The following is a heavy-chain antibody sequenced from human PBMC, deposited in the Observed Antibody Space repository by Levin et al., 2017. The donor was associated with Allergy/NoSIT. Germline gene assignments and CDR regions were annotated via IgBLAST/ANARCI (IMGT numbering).Heavy chain of an antibody. Sequence: SETLSLTCSVSGGSVSSGTYYWSWIRRPPGKGLEWIGYINYRGVTKYNPSLKCRVTISVDTSKNEFSLKVTSVSAADTAVYYWTRNRIMVSGGIDYDDGMDGWGQGTTVTVSS. CDR3: TRNRIMVSGGIDYDDGMDG. CDR2: INYRGVT. V-gene: IGHV4-61*01. J-gene: IGHJ6*02. D-gene: IGHD4-17*01. CDR1: GGSVSSGTYY.